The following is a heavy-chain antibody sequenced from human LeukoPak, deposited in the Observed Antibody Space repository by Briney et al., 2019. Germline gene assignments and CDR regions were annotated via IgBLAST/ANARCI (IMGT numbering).Heavy chain of an antibody. CDR1: EFIVSINY. V-gene: IGHV3-33*05. J-gene: IGHJ4*02. CDR3: ARDPRGPTTYDSSARDSLDY. CDR2: ILYDGSMQ. Sequence: GGSLRLSCAASEFIVSINYMTWVRQAPGKGLEWLAVILYDGSMQYYAESVKGRLTISRDNSRNTVYMQMSSLRTEDTAVYYCARDPRGPTTYDSSARDSLDYWGQGTLVTVSS. D-gene: IGHD3-22*01.